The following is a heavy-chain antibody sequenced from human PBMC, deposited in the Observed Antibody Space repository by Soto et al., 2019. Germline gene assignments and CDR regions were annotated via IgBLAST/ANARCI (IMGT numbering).Heavy chain of an antibody. V-gene: IGHV3-30*18. Sequence: VQLVESGGGVVQPGGSLRLSCAASGFTFSDYAIHWVPQAPGKGLGWVAVVSHDGRNTHYADSAKGRFTTSRASAKSTVSPEMTSLRAEDKAVYYCAKGGRQWLVTSDFNYWGQGALVTVSS. J-gene: IGHJ4*02. CDR1: GFTFSDYA. CDR3: AKGGRQWLVTSDFNY. CDR2: VSHDGRNT. D-gene: IGHD6-19*01.